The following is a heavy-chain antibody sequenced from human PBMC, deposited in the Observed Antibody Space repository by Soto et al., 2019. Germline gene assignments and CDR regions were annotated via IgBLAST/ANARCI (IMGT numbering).Heavy chain of an antibody. Sequence: GGSLRLSCAASGFTFSSYGMHWVRQAPGKGLEWVAVISYDGSNKYYADSVKGRFTISRDNSKNTLYLQMNSLRAEDTAVYYCAKNRYSSGNDGFDIWGQGTMVTVSS. CDR3: AKNRYSSGNDGFDI. CDR1: GFTFSSYG. V-gene: IGHV3-30*18. CDR2: ISYDGSNK. D-gene: IGHD6-19*01. J-gene: IGHJ3*02.